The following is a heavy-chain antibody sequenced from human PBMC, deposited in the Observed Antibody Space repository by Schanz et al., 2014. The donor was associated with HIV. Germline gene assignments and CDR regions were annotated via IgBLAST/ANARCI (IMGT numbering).Heavy chain of an antibody. V-gene: IGHV3-11*01. CDR1: GFIFNGYY. J-gene: IGHJ4*02. CDR3: AREQGYCAGSTCYSWYYFDS. CDR2: IDSDGESK. D-gene: IGHD2-21*02. Sequence: QVQLVESGGGLVEPGGSLRLSCEASGFIFNGYYLTWLRQAPGKGLEWVSSIDSDGESKFYTDSVEGRFTVSRDNAKNSLVLQMNSLRVEDTAVYYCAREQGYCAGSTCYSWYYFDSWGQGTPVTVSS.